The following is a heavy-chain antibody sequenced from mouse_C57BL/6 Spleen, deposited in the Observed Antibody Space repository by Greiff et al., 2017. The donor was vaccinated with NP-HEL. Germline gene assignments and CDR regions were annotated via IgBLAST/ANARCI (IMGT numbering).Heavy chain of an antibody. D-gene: IGHD1-1*01. CDR1: GYTFTSYW. CDR3: ARTTRYAMDY. CDR2: IHPNSGST. V-gene: IGHV1-64*01. Sequence: QVQLQQPRAELVKPGASVKLSCKASGYTFTSYWMHWVKQRPGQGLEWIGMIHPNSGSTNYNEKFKSKATLTVDKSSSTAYMQLSSLTSEDSAVYYCARTTRYAMDYWGQGTSVTVSS. J-gene: IGHJ4*01.